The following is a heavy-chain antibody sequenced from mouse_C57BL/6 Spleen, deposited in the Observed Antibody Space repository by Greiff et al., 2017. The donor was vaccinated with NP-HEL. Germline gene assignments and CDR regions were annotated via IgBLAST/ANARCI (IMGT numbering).Heavy chain of an antibody. CDR3: ARHAGMNYAMDY. Sequence: DVMLVESGGDLVKPGGSLKLSCAASGFTFSSYGMSWVRQTPDKRLEWVATISSGGSYTYYPDSVKGRFTISRDNAKNTLYLQMSSLKSEDTAMYYCARHAGMNYAMDYWGQGTSVTVSS. V-gene: IGHV5-6*02. CDR2: ISSGGSYT. D-gene: IGHD1-1*02. J-gene: IGHJ4*01. CDR1: GFTFSSYG.